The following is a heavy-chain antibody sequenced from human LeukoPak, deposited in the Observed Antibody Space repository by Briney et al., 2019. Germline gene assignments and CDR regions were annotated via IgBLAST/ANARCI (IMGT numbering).Heavy chain of an antibody. Sequence: GGSLRLSCSASGFTFSSYAMHWVRQAPGKGLEYVSAISSNGGSTYYADSVKGRFTISRDNSKNTLYLQMSSLRAEDTAVYYCVKDPSDCSSTSCLYYLDYWGQGTLVTVSS. CDR3: VKDPSDCSSTSCLYYLDY. J-gene: IGHJ4*02. CDR1: GFTFSSYA. D-gene: IGHD2-2*01. CDR2: ISSNGGST. V-gene: IGHV3-64D*06.